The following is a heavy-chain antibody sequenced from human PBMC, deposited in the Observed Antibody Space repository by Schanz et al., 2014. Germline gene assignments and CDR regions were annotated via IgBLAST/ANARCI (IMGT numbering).Heavy chain of an antibody. CDR1: GYTFTTYA. CDR3: ARDAADFYDILTEEDY. J-gene: IGHJ4*02. Sequence: QVQLVQSGAEVKKPGASVRVSCKASGYTFTTYAMSWVRQAPGQGLEWGGWISAYNGNTKYPQKLQGRVTMTTDTATSTAYMELRSLRSDDTAVYYCARDAADFYDILTEEDYWGQGTLVTVSS. CDR2: ISAYNGNT. D-gene: IGHD3-9*01. V-gene: IGHV1-18*01.